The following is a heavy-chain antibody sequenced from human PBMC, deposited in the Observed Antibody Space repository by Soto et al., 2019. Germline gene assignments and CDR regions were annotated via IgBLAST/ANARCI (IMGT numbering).Heavy chain of an antibody. CDR2: IYYSGST. CDR3: SRGYYYGSGSYYYFDY. V-gene: IGHV4-59*08. J-gene: IGHJ4*02. CDR1: GGSISSYY. Sequence: PSETLSLTCTVSGGSISSYYWSWIRQPPGEGLEWIGYIYYSGSTNYNPSLRSRVTISVDTSKNQFSLKLSSVTAADTAVYYCSRGYYYGSGSYYYFDYWGQGTLVTVSS. D-gene: IGHD3-10*01.